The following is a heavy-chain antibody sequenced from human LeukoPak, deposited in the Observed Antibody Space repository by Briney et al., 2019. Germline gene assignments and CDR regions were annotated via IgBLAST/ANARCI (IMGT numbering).Heavy chain of an antibody. CDR1: GFTFSNAW. CDR2: IRNKDYSYTT. Sequence: GGSLRLSCAASGFTFSNAWMSWVRQAPGKGLEWVGRIRNKDYSYTTAYAASVKGRFTISRDDSKNSLYLQMNSLKSEDTAVYYCARGPPDYWGQGTLVTVSS. J-gene: IGHJ4*02. CDR3: ARGPPDY. V-gene: IGHV3-72*01.